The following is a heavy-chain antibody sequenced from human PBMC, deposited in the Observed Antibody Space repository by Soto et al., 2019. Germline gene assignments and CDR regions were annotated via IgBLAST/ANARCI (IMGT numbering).Heavy chain of an antibody. CDR3: ASPGEDYCISTSCYLGDYPPYYYYGMDV. J-gene: IGHJ6*02. V-gene: IGHV1-18*01. CDR1: GYTFTSYG. D-gene: IGHD2-2*01. Sequence: ASVKVSCKASGYTFTSYGISWVRQAPGQGLEWMGWISAYNGNTNYAQKLQGRVTMTTDTSTSTAYMELRSLRSDDTAVYYCASPGEDYCISTSCYLGDYPPYYYYGMDVWGQGTTVTVSS. CDR2: ISAYNGNT.